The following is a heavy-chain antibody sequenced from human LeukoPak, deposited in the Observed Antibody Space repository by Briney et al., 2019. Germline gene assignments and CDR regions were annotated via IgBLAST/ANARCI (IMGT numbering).Heavy chain of an antibody. J-gene: IGHJ3*02. D-gene: IGHD1-26*01. CDR2: IYPGDSDT. V-gene: IGHV5-51*01. Sequence: GGSLQISCKGSGYSFTSYWIGWVRQMPGKGLEGMGIIYPGDSDTRYSPSFQGQVTISADKSISTAYLQWSSLKASDTAMYYCARPIVGATTDAFDIWGQGTMVTVSS. CDR3: ARPIVGATTDAFDI. CDR1: GYSFTSYW.